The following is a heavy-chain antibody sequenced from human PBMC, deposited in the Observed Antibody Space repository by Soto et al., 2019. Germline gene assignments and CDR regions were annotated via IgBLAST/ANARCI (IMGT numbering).Heavy chain of an antibody. J-gene: IGHJ4*02. Sequence: GGSLRLSCAASGFTFSSYAMSWVRQAPGKGLEWVSAISGSGGSTYYADSVKGRFTISRDNSKNTLYLQMNSLRAEDTAVYYCAKDARLTYCSGGSCTQFDYWGQGTLVTVSS. CDR2: ISGSGGST. V-gene: IGHV3-23*01. D-gene: IGHD2-15*01. CDR1: GFTFSSYA. CDR3: AKDARLTYCSGGSCTQFDY.